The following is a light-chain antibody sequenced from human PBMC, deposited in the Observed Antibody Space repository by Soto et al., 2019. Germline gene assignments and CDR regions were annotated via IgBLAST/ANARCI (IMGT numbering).Light chain of an antibody. CDR2: VAS. V-gene: IGKV3-20*01. Sequence: EFVLTQSPGTLSLSPGERATLSCRASQSVTSNYLAWYQQKPGQAPRLLIYVASSRATGIPDRFSGSGSGTDFTLTINRLEPEDFAVYYCQQYGTSPWTFGQGTKVEIK. CDR3: QQYGTSPWT. CDR1: QSVTSNY. J-gene: IGKJ1*01.